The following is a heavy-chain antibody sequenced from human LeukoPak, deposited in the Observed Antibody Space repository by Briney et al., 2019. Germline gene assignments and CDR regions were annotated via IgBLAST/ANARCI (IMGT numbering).Heavy chain of an antibody. CDR3: ATWRGYSFELDY. CDR1: GGSISSYY. CDR2: IHYSGST. D-gene: IGHD5-18*01. Sequence: PSETLSLTCTVSGGSISSYYWSWIRQPPGKGLEWIGYIHYSGSTNYNSSLKSRVTISLDTSKNQFSLKLSSVTAADTAVYYCATWRGYSFELDYWGQGTLVTVSS. V-gene: IGHV4-59*01. J-gene: IGHJ4*02.